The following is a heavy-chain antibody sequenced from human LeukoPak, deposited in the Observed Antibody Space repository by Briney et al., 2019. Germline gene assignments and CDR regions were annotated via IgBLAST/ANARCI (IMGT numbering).Heavy chain of an antibody. V-gene: IGHV3-23*01. D-gene: IGHD3-3*01. CDR3: ASGRVVWSGYYFDY. CDR1: GFTFSSYA. Sequence: PGGSLRLSCAASGFTFSSYAMSWVRQAPGEGLEWVSAISGSGGSTYYADSVKGRFTISRDNSKNTLYLQMNSLRAEDTAVYYCASGRVVWSGYYFDYWGQGTLVTVSS. J-gene: IGHJ4*02. CDR2: ISGSGGST.